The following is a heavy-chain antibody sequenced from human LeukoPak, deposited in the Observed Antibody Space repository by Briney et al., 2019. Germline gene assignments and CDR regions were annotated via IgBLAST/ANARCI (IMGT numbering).Heavy chain of an antibody. D-gene: IGHD1-26*01. V-gene: IGHV3-7*05. CDR2: IKQDGSEK. CDR1: GFTFSSYW. J-gene: IGHJ6*02. CDR3: ARDRAERELVRTAYYGMDV. Sequence: GGSLRLSCAASGFTFSSYWMSWVRQAPGKGLEWVANIKQDGSEKYYVDSVKGRFTISRDNAKNSLYLQMNSLRAEDTAVYYCARDRAERELVRTAYYGMDVWGQGTTVTVSS.